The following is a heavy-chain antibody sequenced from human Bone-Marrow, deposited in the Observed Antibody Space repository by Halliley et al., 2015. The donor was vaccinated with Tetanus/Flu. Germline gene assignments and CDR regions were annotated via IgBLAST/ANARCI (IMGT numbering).Heavy chain of an antibody. CDR1: GFTFSNYA. CDR3: AKRRYISGRVDPFDY. V-gene: IGHV3-23*01. Sequence: SLRLSCAASGFTFSNYAMSWVRQAPGKRLEWVSAVSGGGASRYYADSVKGRFTISRDNSKNTLYLQMNALRAGDTAVYFCAKRRYISGRVDPFDYWGQGALVTVSS. D-gene: IGHD6-19*01. J-gene: IGHJ4*02. CDR2: VSGGGASR.